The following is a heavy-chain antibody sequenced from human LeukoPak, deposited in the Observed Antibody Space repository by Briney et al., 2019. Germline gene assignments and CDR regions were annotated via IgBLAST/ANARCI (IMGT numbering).Heavy chain of an antibody. CDR2: FYYSGST. D-gene: IGHD4-17*01. CDR3: ARTPPDYVGATYFDF. V-gene: IGHV4-39*01. Sequence: SDTLSLTCSVSGVSIGSSSYYWGWIRQPPGKGLEWVGNFYYSGSTYYNPSLKGRVSLSVDTSTNQMSLRLSSVTAADTAVYYCARTPPDYVGATYFDFWGQGTLVTVSS. CDR1: GVSIGSSSYY. J-gene: IGHJ4*02.